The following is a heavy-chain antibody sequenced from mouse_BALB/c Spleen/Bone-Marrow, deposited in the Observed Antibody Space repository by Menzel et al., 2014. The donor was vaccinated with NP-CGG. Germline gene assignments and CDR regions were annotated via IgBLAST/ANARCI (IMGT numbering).Heavy chain of an antibody. CDR3: ARGGYYGSSLFAY. CDR2: ILPGSGST. CDR1: GYTFSSYW. V-gene: IGHV1-9*01. Sequence: VQGVESGAELMKPGASVKISCKATGYTFSSYWIEWVKQRPGHGLEWIGEILPGSGSTNYNEKFKGKATFTADTSSNTAYMQLSSLTSEDSAVYFCARGGYYGSSLFAYWGQGTLVTVSA. J-gene: IGHJ3*01. D-gene: IGHD1-1*01.